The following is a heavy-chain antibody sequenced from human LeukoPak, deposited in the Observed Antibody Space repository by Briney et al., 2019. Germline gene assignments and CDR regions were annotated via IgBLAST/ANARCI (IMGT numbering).Heavy chain of an antibody. Sequence: GGSLRLSCAASGFTFSSYGMHWVRQAPGKGLEWVAVISYDGSNKYYADSVKGRFTISRDNSKNTLYLQMNSLRAEDTAVYYRAKVTDYGDPPIGAFDIWGQGTMVTVSS. CDR1: GFTFSSYG. J-gene: IGHJ3*02. CDR3: AKVTDYGDPPIGAFDI. D-gene: IGHD4-17*01. CDR2: ISYDGSNK. V-gene: IGHV3-30*18.